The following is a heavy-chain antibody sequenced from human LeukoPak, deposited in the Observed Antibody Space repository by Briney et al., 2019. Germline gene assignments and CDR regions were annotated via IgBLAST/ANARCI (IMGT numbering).Heavy chain of an antibody. CDR2: INHSGST. CDR1: GGSFSGYY. D-gene: IGHD2-2*01. J-gene: IGHJ5*02. V-gene: IGHV4-34*01. CDR3: ARALYCSSTSCRTNWFDP. Sequence: SETLSLTCAVYGGSFSGYYWSWIRQPPGKGLEWIGEINHSGSTNYNPSLKSRVTISVDTSKNQFSLKLSSVTAADTAVYYCARALYCSSTSCRTNWFDPWGQGTLVTVSS.